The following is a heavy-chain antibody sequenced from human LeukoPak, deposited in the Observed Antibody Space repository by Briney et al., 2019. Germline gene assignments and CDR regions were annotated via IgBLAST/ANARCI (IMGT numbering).Heavy chain of an antibody. V-gene: IGHV3-7*01. CDR3: AREGYSSSWYVSYYYYYMDV. Sequence: PGGSLRLSCAASGFTFSSYWMSWVRQAPGKGLEWVANIKQDGSEKYYVDSVKGRFTISRDNAKNSLYLQMNSLRAEDTAVYYCAREGYSSSWYVSYYYYYMDVWGKGTTVTVSS. CDR1: GFTFSSYW. D-gene: IGHD6-13*01. CDR2: IKQDGSEK. J-gene: IGHJ6*03.